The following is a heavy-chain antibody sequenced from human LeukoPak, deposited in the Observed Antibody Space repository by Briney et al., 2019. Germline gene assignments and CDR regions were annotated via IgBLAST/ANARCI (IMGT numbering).Heavy chain of an antibody. CDR1: GGSISSYY. Sequence: SETLSLTCTVSGGSISSYYWSWIRQPPGKGLGWIGYIYYSGSTNYNPSLKSRVTISVDTSKNQFSLKLSSVTAADTAVYYCARGSYGDYVSPFDYWGQGTLVTVSS. CDR3: ARGSYGDYVSPFDY. V-gene: IGHV4-59*01. J-gene: IGHJ4*02. D-gene: IGHD4-17*01. CDR2: IYYSGST.